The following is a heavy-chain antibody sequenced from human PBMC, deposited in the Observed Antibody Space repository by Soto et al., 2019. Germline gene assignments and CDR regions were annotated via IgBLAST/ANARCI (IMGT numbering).Heavy chain of an antibody. J-gene: IGHJ3*01. V-gene: IGHV1-69*01. D-gene: IGHD3-16*01. CDR3: ARLRRDGGDAFDL. CDR1: GGSFGSSA. CDR2: IIPVFDKA. Sequence: QVQLVQSGADVKKPGSSVKVSCKTSGGSFGSSAISWVRQAPAQGLEWMGEIIPVFDKANYAQNFQGRLTMTADELTGTVFMEVSSLRSEDTAVYFCARLRRDGGDAFDLWGLGTVVTVSS.